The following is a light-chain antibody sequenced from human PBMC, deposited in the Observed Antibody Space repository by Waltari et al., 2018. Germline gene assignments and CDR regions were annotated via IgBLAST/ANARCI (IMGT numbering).Light chain of an antibody. J-gene: IGKJ1*01. CDR1: QSVLYSSNNMNY. CDR3: QQYYSTPPV. Sequence: DIVVTPSPDSVAVSLCERATINFKSSQSVLYSSNNMNYLAWYQQKPGQPPRLLIYWASTRESGVPDRFSGSGSGTDFTLTINTLQAEDMAVYYCQQYYSTPPVFGQGTRVEI. V-gene: IGKV4-1*01. CDR2: WAS.